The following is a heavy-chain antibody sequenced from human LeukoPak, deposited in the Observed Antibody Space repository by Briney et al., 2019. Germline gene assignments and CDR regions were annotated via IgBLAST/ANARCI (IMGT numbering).Heavy chain of an antibody. CDR3: AREGRPYQLLVNWFDP. CDR2: ISAYNGNT. D-gene: IGHD2-2*01. Sequence: ASVKVSCKASGYTFTSYGISWVRQAPGQGLEWMGWISAYNGNTNYAQKLQGRVTMTTDTSTSTAYMELRSLRSDDTAVHYCAREGRPYQLLVNWFDPWGQGTLVTVSS. V-gene: IGHV1-18*01. J-gene: IGHJ5*02. CDR1: GYTFTSYG.